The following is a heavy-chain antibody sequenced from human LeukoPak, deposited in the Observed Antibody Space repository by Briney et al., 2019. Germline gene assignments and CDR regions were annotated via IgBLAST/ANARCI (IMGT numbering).Heavy chain of an antibody. Sequence: SETLSLTCTVSGGSISSYYWSWIRQPPGKGLEWIGYIYYSGSTNYNPSLKSRVTMSVDTSKNQFSLKLSSVTAADTAVYYCAREDTALDYWGQGTLVTVSS. V-gene: IGHV4-59*01. D-gene: IGHD5-18*01. CDR3: AREDTALDY. CDR1: GGSISSYY. CDR2: IYYSGST. J-gene: IGHJ4*02.